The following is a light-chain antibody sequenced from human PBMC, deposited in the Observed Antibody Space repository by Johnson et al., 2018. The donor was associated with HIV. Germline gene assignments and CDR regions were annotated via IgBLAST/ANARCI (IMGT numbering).Light chain of an antibody. CDR2: DDN. J-gene: IGLJ1*01. V-gene: IGLV1-51*01. Sequence: QSVLTQPPSVSAAPGQKVTISCSGSSSNIGNNYISWYQQLPGTAPKLLIYDDNKRPLGIPDRFSGSKSGTSATLDIPGLQTGDEANYYCGTWDSSLSSGGVFGTGTRVTVL. CDR1: SSNIGNNY. CDR3: GTWDSSLSSGGV.